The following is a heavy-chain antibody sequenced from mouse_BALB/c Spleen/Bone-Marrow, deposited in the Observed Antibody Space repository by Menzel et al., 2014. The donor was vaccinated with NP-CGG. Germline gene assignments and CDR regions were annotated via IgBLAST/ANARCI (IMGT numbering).Heavy chain of an antibody. CDR1: GFTFSDYY. Sequence: EVKLVESEGGLVQPGGSLKLSCAPSGFTFSDYYMYWVRQTPEKRLEWVAYISNGGGSTYYPDTVKGRFTISRDNAKNTLYLQMSRLKSEDTAMYYCARQGIYYGYDPFAYWGQGTLVTVS. V-gene: IGHV5-12*01. CDR2: ISNGGGST. CDR3: ARQGIYYGYDPFAY. J-gene: IGHJ3*01. D-gene: IGHD2-2*01.